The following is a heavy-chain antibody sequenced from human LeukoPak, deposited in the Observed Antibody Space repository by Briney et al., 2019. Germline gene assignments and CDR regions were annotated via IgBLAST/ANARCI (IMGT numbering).Heavy chain of an antibody. Sequence: GESLEISCKGSGNSLASYWVGWVRQMPGKGLEWMGIIYPDDSDTRYSPSFQGQVTITADKSISTAYLQWNSLKASDTAMYFCARRIAGSGSDYWGQGTLVTVSS. CDR1: GNSLASYW. J-gene: IGHJ4*02. D-gene: IGHD6-13*01. V-gene: IGHV5-51*01. CDR3: ARRIAGSGSDY. CDR2: IYPDDSDT.